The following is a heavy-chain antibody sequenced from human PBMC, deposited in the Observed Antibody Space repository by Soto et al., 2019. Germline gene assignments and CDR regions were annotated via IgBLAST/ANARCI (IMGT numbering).Heavy chain of an antibody. D-gene: IGHD3-3*01. CDR1: GFTFGNYA. V-gene: IGHV3-23*01. CDR3: ARERLRTGDY. Sequence: EVQLLESGGGLVQPGGSLRLSCEASGFTFGNYAMTWVRQAPGKGLEWVAAISGGGTSIFSADSVKGRFTISRDNSNNTLYLQMNNLRAEDTAIYYCARERLRTGDYWGQGTLVTVSS. CDR2: ISGGGTSI. J-gene: IGHJ4*02.